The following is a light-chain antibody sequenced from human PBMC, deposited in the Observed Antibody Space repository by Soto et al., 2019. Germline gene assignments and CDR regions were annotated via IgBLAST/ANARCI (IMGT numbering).Light chain of an antibody. Sequence: QSALTQPASVSGSPGQSITISCTGTSSDVGGYNYVSWYQQHPGKAHKLMIYDVSNRPSGVSHHFSGTKSGNTASLTIAGLQAKHDADYYCRSYTSSSPYVVLGGGTKRTVL. CDR3: RSYTSSSPYVV. V-gene: IGLV2-14*01. CDR2: DVS. J-gene: IGLJ2*01. CDR1: SSDVGGYNY.